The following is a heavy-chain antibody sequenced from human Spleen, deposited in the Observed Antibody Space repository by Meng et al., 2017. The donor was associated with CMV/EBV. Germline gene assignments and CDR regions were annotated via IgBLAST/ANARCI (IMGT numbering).Heavy chain of an antibody. CDR2: ISSRSSYI. D-gene: IGHD6-13*01. V-gene: IGHV3-21*01. Sequence: ETLSLTCAASGFTFSSYTMNWVRQAPGKGLEWVSCISSRSSYIDYADSVKGRFTISRDNAKNSLYLQMNSLRPEDTAVYYCARGPYSSRPPHYDFGMDVWGQGTTVTVSS. CDR3: ARGPYSSRPPHYDFGMDV. CDR1: GFTFSSYT. J-gene: IGHJ6*02.